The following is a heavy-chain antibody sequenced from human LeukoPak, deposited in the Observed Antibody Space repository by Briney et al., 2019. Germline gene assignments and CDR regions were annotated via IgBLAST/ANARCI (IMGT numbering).Heavy chain of an antibody. CDR3: ARGRTADGMFDY. D-gene: IGHD6-13*01. Sequence: ASVKVSCKASGYIFTSCTMHWVRQAPGQRLEWMGRINAGNGNTKYSQNFQGRVTITRDTSASTAYMELSSLRSEDTAVYYCARGRTADGMFDYWGQGTLVTVSS. J-gene: IGHJ4*02. CDR1: GYIFTSCT. V-gene: IGHV1-3*01. CDR2: INAGNGNT.